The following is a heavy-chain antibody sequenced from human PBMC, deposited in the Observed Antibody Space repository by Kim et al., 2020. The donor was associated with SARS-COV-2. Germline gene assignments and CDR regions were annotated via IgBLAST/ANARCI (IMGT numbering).Heavy chain of an antibody. V-gene: IGHV1-24*01. D-gene: IGHD6-13*01. CDR1: GYFVSKIS. CDR2: FEPKDGET. J-gene: IGHJ4*02. CDR3: VTGIAGTDKGFYFDI. Sequence: ASVKVSCKVSGYFVSKISMHWVRQAPGKEIEWLGGFEPKDGETIYAQKFQGRVTMTEDITTDIAYMELSSLTSEDTALYFCVTGIAGTDKGFYFDIWGQGTQVTVSS.